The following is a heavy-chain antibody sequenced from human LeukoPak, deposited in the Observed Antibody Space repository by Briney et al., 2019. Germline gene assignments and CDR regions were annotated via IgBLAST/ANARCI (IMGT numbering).Heavy chain of an antibody. V-gene: IGHV3-21*01. CDR1: QFSFSSYS. J-gene: IGHJ4*02. CDR3: VRLRRNTDSSGYYYYYDY. CDR2: INKGATHM. Sequence: GGSLRLSCEASQFSFSSYSFNWVRQAPGQGLEWVSSINKGATHMYYADSMRGRFTVSRDDAKNSLYLQMNSLRAEDTAVYYCVRLRRNTDSSGYYYYYDYWGRGTLVTVSS. D-gene: IGHD3-22*01.